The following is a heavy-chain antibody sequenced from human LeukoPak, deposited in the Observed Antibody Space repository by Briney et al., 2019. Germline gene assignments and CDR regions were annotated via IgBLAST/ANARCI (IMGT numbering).Heavy chain of an antibody. CDR1: GYTFNSYG. CDR2: ISAYNDNT. D-gene: IGHD2-8*01. Sequence: ASVKVSCKASGYTFNSYGITWVRQAPGQGLEWMGWISAYNDNTNYAQKLQGRVTMTTVTSTSTAYMELRSLRSDDTAVYYCARLGDGYCTTIPCYTESPFDYWGQGTLVTVSS. CDR3: ARLGDGYCTTIPCYTESPFDY. J-gene: IGHJ4*02. V-gene: IGHV1-18*01.